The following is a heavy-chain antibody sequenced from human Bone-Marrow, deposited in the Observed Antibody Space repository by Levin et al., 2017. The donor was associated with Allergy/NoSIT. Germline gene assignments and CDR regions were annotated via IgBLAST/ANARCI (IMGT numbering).Heavy chain of an antibody. CDR3: ARLVTPTPHPYYHIDL. CDR1: GDSVNSDKW. Sequence: SETLSLTCTVSGDSVNSDKWWSWVRQPPGKGLEWIGEIHHSGSTNYYPSLESRVTISIDKPKNQFSLKMSSLTAADTAVYYCARLVTPTPHPYYHIDLWGNGTTVTVSS. CDR2: IHHSGST. J-gene: IGHJ6*03. V-gene: IGHV4-4*02. D-gene: IGHD2-15*01.